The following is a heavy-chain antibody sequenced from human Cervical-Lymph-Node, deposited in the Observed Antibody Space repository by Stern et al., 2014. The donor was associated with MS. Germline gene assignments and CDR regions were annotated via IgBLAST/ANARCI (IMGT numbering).Heavy chain of an antibody. CDR1: GFTFSHYG. CDR2: ISYDGTNQ. D-gene: IGHD3-9*01. J-gene: IGHJ4*02. V-gene: IGHV3-30*18. CDR3: AKDESYDMIDS. Sequence: VQLVETGGGVVQPGTSLRLSCAASGFTFSHYGMHWVRQATGKGLEWVATISYDGTNQYYAASVKGRFTISRDKSKNTLFLQMNSLRAEDTAVYYCAKDESYDMIDSWGQGTLVIVSS.